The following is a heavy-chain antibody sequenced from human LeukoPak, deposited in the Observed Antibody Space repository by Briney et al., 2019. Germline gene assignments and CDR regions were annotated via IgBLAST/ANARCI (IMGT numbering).Heavy chain of an antibody. CDR2: ISYDGSNK. J-gene: IGHJ4*02. V-gene: IGHV3-30*18. CDR1: GFTFSSYG. Sequence: GRPLRLSCAASGFTFSSYGMHWVHQAPGKGLEWVAVISYDGSNKYYADSVKGRFTISRDNSKNTLYLQMNSLRAEDTAVYYCAKGPYVSSSYFDYWGQGTLVTVSS. D-gene: IGHD6-13*01. CDR3: AKGPYVSSSYFDY.